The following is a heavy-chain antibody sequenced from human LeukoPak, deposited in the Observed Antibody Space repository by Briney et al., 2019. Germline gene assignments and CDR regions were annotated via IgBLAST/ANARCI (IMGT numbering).Heavy chain of an antibody. CDR1: GYTFTSYA. V-gene: IGHV1-3*01. CDR2: INAGNGNT. J-gene: IGHJ6*02. D-gene: IGHD4-11*01. Sequence: ASVKVSCKASGYTFTSYAMHWVRQAPGQRLEWMGWINAGNGNTKYSQKFQGRVTITRGTSASTAYMELSSLRSEDTAVYYCARDLTVTDYYYYGMDVWGQGTTVTVSS. CDR3: ARDLTVTDYYYYGMDV.